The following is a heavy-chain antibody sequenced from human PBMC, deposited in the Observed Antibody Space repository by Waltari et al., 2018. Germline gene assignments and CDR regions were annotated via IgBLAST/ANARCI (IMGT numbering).Heavy chain of an antibody. CDR2: IYYSGIT. CDR1: GGSISSSSYY. J-gene: IGHJ4*02. V-gene: IGHV4-39*01. D-gene: IGHD6-13*01. CDR3: ARRPDSSSWYLDY. Sequence: QLQLQESGPGLVKPSETLSLTCTVSGGSISSSSYYLGWIRQPPGEGLEGIGSIYYSGITYYNPALKSRVTIPVDTSKNQFSLKLSSVTAADTAVYYCARRPDSSSWYLDYWGQGTLVTVSS.